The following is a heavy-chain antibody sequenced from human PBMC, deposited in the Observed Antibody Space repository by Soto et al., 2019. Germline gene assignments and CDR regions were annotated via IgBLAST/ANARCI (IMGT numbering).Heavy chain of an antibody. CDR1: GDSIRSANW. Sequence: SETLSLTCAVSGDSIRSANWWSWVRQPPGKGLEWIGEIFHSGSTNYNPSLKTRVTISVDRSKNQFSLKLSSVTAADTAVYYCAAGGGLPRYYWGQGTLVTVSS. J-gene: IGHJ4*02. CDR2: IFHSGST. D-gene: IGHD5-12*01. V-gene: IGHV4-4*02. CDR3: AAGGGLPRYY.